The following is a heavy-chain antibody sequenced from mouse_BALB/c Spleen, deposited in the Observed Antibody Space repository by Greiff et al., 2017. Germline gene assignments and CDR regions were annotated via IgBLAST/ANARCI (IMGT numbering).Heavy chain of an antibody. CDR2: IDPSDSET. D-gene: IGHD1-1*02. Sequence: QVQLQQPGAELVRPGASVKLSCTASGYTFTSDWMNWVKQRPGQGLEWIGMIDPSDSETQYNQTFKDKATLTVDKSSSTTYRHLSSQTSEDAAVYYCARGESYGYWGQGTTLTVSS. J-gene: IGHJ2*01. CDR1: GYTFTSDW. V-gene: IGHV1-61*01. CDR3: ARGESYGY.